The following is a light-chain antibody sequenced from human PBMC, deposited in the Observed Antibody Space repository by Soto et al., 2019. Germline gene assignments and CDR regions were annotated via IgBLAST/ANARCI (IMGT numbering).Light chain of an antibody. J-gene: IGKJ5*01. Sequence: DIQMTQSPSSLSASVGDRVTITCRASQSISNYLNWYQQKPGKAPKFLIYAASNLQSGVPSRFSGSGSGTEFTLTISSLQPEDFGTYYCLQHNSYPITFGQGTRLEI. CDR2: AAS. CDR3: LQHNSYPIT. CDR1: QSISNY. V-gene: IGKV1-17*01.